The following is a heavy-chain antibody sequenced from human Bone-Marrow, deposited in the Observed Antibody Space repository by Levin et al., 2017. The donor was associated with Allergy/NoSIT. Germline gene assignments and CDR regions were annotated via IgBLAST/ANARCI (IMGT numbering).Heavy chain of an antibody. CDR1: GLDFSRFW. V-gene: IGHV3-74*01. D-gene: IGHD1-26*01. CDR3: ATGGSQHFDY. Sequence: GGSLRLSCAASGLDFSRFWMHWVRQVPGKGLACVAFINSDGRGTTYADSVKGRFIISRDNAKNMVYLQMNSLRDDDTAVYYCATGGSQHFDYWGQGTLVTVSS. J-gene: IGHJ4*02. CDR2: INSDGRGT.